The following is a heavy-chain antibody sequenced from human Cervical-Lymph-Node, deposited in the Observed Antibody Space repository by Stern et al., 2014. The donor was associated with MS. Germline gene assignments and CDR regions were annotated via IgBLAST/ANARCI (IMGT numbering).Heavy chain of an antibody. V-gene: IGHV4-59*01. CDR1: GASISTYY. J-gene: IGHJ4*02. D-gene: IGHD2-2*03. CDR2: AFHTGTT. CDR3: ARKALSMDHYFDS. Sequence: QVQLQESGPGLVKPSETLSLTCTVSGASISTYYWSWIRQPPGRGLEWDGYAFHTGTTIYNPSLKSRVTISLDTSKNQFSLILRSVTAADTAVYYCARKALSMDHYFDSWGQGALVTVSS.